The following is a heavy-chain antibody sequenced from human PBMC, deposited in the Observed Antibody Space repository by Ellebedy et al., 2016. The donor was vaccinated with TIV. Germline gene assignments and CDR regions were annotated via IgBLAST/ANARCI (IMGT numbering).Heavy chain of an antibody. CDR1: GGSFSGYY. V-gene: IGHV4-34*01. CDR3: ARDRTYYDDNIEYFQH. CDR2: INHSGST. Sequence: SETLSLTXAVYGGSFSGYYWSWIRQPPGKGLEWIGEINHSGSTNYNPSLKSRVTISVDTSKNQFSLKLSSVTAADTAVYYCARDRTYYDDNIEYFQHWGQGTLVTVSS. J-gene: IGHJ1*01. D-gene: IGHD3-22*01.